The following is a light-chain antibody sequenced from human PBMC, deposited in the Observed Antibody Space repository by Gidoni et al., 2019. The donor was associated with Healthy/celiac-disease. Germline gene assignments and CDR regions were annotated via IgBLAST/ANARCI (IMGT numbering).Light chain of an antibody. Sequence: DIQMTQPPSSLSASVGDRITITCRASQSIRSYLNWYQQKPGKAPKLLIYAASSLQSGVPSRFSGSGSGTDFTLTISSLQPEDFATYYCQQSYSTPRFTFGPGTKVDIK. CDR3: QQSYSTPRFT. CDR2: AAS. J-gene: IGKJ3*01. V-gene: IGKV1-39*01. CDR1: QSIRSY.